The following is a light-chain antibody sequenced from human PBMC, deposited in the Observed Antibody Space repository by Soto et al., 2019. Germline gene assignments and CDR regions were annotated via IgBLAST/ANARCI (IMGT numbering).Light chain of an antibody. V-gene: IGKV1-33*01. Sequence: DIQMTQSPSSLSASVGDRVTITCQASQDISNYLNWYQQKPGKAPKLLIYDASNLETGVPSRFSGIGSGTAFTFTISSLQPEDIATYYCQQYDNLLVFGGGTKVEIK. J-gene: IGKJ4*01. CDR1: QDISNY. CDR2: DAS. CDR3: QQYDNLLV.